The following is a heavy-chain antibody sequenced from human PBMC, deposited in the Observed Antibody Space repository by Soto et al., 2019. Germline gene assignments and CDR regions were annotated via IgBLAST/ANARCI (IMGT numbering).Heavy chain of an antibody. CDR1: GFTFSSYA. V-gene: IGHV3-30-3*01. Sequence: QVQLVESGGGVVQPGRSLRLSCAASGFTFSSYAMHWVRQAPGKGLEWVAVISYDGSNKYYADSVKGRFTISRDNSKNTLYLQMNSLRAEDTAVYYCARDRGPSYGSGSRHYFDYWGQGTLVTVSS. CDR3: ARDRGPSYGSGSRHYFDY. J-gene: IGHJ4*02. CDR2: ISYDGSNK. D-gene: IGHD3-10*01.